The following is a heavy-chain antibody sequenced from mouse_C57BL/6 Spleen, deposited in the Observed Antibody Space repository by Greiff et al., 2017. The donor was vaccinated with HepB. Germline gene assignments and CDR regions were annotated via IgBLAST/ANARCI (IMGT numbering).Heavy chain of an antibody. CDR1: GYSITSGYY. CDR2: ISYDGSN. D-gene: IGHD1-1*01. V-gene: IGHV3-6*01. Sequence: EVQLQQSGPGLVKPSQSLSLTCSVTGYSITSGYYWNWIRQFPGNKLEWMGYISYDGSNNYNQSLKNRISITRDTSKNQFFLKLNSVTTEDTATYYCAIAFTGYYAMDYWGQGTSVTVSS. CDR3: AIAFTGYYAMDY. J-gene: IGHJ4*01.